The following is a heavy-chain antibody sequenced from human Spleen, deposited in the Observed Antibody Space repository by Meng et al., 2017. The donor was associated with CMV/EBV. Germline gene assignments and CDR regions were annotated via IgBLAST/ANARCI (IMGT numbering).Heavy chain of an antibody. V-gene: IGHV3-21*01. J-gene: IGHJ4*02. CDR2: ISSSSSYI. D-gene: IGHD6-13*01. Sequence: GGSLRLSCAASGFTFSSYSMNWVRQAPGKGLEWVSSISSSSSYIYYADSVKGRFTISRDNAKNSLYLQMNSLRAADTAVYYCARGGHSSSWYLGYWGQGTLVTVSS. CDR3: ARGGHSSSWYLGY. CDR1: GFTFSSYS.